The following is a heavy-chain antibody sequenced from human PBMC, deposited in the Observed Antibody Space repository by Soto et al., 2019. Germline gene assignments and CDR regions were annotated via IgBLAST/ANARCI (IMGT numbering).Heavy chain of an antibody. CDR2: MSVDSGEA. D-gene: IGHD6-19*01. J-gene: IGHJ5*02. CDR1: GYTFRSYG. Sequence: QIRLEQSVSEVRKPGASVTVSCKASGYTFRSYGVTWVRQAPGQGLEWLGWMSVDSGEATYAQSLKDRLTITADASATPAFMEVKSVRSYDTAIYYCSRAISSTWAKTWVDACGQGTLVTVSS. CDR3: SRAISSTWAKTWVDA. V-gene: IGHV1-18*01.